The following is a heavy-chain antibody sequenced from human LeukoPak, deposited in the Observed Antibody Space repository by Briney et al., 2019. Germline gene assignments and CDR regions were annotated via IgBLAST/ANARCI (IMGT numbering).Heavy chain of an antibody. D-gene: IGHD3-10*01. Sequence: GGSLRLSCAGSGFTFSDFWMTWVRQTPGKGLEWVANIKQDGTEKYYLDSVKGRFTISRDNAKNSLYLQMNSLRAEDTAVYYCARGIITMVRGVRAHNWFDPWGQGTLVTVSS. CDR2: IKQDGTEK. J-gene: IGHJ5*02. CDR1: GFTFSDFW. CDR3: ARGIITMVRGVRAHNWFDP. V-gene: IGHV3-7*01.